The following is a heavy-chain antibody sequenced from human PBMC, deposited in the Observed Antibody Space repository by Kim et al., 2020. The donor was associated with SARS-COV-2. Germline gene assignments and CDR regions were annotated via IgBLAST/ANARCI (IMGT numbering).Heavy chain of an antibody. CDR3: AKGLPGVAADY. J-gene: IGHJ4*02. CDR2: T. D-gene: IGHD3-3*01. V-gene: IGHV3-23*01. Sequence: THNADSVKRRITIPRDNSTDTLYLQMNSLSAEDTAVCYCAKGLPGVAADYWGQGSLVTVSS.